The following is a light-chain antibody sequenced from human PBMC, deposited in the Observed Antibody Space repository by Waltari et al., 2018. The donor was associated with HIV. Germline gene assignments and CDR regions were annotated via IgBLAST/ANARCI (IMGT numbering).Light chain of an antibody. CDR3: LSYDRSLRFV. Sequence: PPSVSGAPGQRVTISCAGSGSNIGAGFDVHWYQQIPGTVPKLLIYDNTNRPSGVPARFSGAKSGTSASLAITGLQAEDEATYYCLSYDRSLRFVFGSGTKVSVL. CDR2: DNT. V-gene: IGLV1-40*01. J-gene: IGLJ1*01. CDR1: GSNIGAGFD.